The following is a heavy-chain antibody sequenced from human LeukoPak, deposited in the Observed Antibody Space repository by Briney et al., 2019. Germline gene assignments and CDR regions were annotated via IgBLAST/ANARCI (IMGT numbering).Heavy chain of an antibody. V-gene: IGHV4-39*01. J-gene: IGHJ1*01. CDR1: GGSISSSSYY. CDR3: ASHTVPGIAAPLA. Sequence: PSETLSLTCTVSGGSISSSSYYWGWIRQPPGKGLEWIGSIYYSGSTYYNPSLKSRVTISVDTSKNQFSLKLSSVTAADSAVYYCASHTVPGIAAPLAWGQGTLVTVSS. D-gene: IGHD6-13*01. CDR2: IYYSGST.